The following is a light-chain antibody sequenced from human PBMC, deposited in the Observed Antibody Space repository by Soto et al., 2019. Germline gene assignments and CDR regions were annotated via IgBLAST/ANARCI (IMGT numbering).Light chain of an antibody. CDR1: TSDFGAYNY. CDR2: EVT. Sequence: QSALAQPASLSGSPGQSITISCTGTTSDFGAYNYVSWYQHHPGKAPKLLIYEVTNRHSGVSNRFSGSKSGNTAYLTISGLQVEDEAEYYCISFTTTTDYVFGTGTKVTVL. J-gene: IGLJ1*01. V-gene: IGLV2-14*01. CDR3: ISFTTTTDYV.